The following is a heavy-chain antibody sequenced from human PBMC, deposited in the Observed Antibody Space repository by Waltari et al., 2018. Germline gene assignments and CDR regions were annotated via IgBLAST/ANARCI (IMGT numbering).Heavy chain of an antibody. J-gene: IGHJ4*02. D-gene: IGHD2-15*01. Sequence: EVQLVESGGGLVKPGGSLRLSCVVSGLNFRSYSMNWVRQAPGKGLEWVSYISDGSDYSYYADSVKGRFTLSRDNAKNSLYLQMTRLRTDDTAVYYCAREFYCSDGRCTDYWGQGTLVTVSS. CDR2: ISDGSDYS. V-gene: IGHV3-21*01. CDR1: GLNFRSYS. CDR3: AREFYCSDGRCTDY.